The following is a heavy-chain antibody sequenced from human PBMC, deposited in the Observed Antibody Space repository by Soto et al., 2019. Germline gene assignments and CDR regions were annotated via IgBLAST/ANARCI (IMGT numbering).Heavy chain of an antibody. CDR2: IKQHGSEK. D-gene: IGHD2-8*02. CDR3: ARDWSSMDV. Sequence: GGSLRLSCAASGFTFSTYWMTWVRQAPGKGLEWVANIKQHGSEKYYVDSVKGRFTISRDNAKNSLYLQMNSLRVADTAVYYCARDWSSMDVWGQGTTVTVSS. J-gene: IGHJ6*02. V-gene: IGHV3-7*01. CDR1: GFTFSTYW.